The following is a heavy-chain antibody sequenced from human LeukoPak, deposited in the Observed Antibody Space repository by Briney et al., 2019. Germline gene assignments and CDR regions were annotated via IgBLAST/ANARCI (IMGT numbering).Heavy chain of an antibody. J-gene: IGHJ6*02. Sequence: ASVKVSCKASGYTFTSYDFNWVRQATGQRPEWMGWMSPNSGDTGYAQKFQDRVTMTRNTSISTAYMELSSLRSDDTAVYYCARVPYYDFWSGYYWRTRGSPDGMDVWGQGTTVTVSS. CDR2: MSPNSGDT. V-gene: IGHV1-8*01. D-gene: IGHD3-3*01. CDR1: GYTFTSYD. CDR3: ARVPYYDFWSGYYWRTRGSPDGMDV.